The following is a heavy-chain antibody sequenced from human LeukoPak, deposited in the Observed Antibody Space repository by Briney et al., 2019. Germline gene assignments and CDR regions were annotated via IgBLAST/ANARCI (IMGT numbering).Heavy chain of an antibody. Sequence: GESLKISCKGSGYNFTNHWIGWVRQMPGKGLEWMGIIYPGDSDTRYSPSFQGQVTISADKSISTAYMELSSLRSDDTAVYYCARGRDRGASTPFDYWGQGTLVTVSS. D-gene: IGHD1-26*01. CDR3: ARGRDRGASTPFDY. CDR2: IYPGDSDT. J-gene: IGHJ4*02. V-gene: IGHV5-51*01. CDR1: GYNFTNHW.